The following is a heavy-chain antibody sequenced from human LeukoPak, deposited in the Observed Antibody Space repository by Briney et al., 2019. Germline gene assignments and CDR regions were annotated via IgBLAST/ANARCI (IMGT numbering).Heavy chain of an antibody. V-gene: IGHV3-7*01. CDR2: IKQDGSEK. CDR1: GFTFSSYW. D-gene: IGHD3-22*01. J-gene: IGHJ4*02. CDR3: ARAYDSSGYWIYYSDY. Sequence: GGSLRLSCAASGFTFSSYWMSWVRQAPGKGLEWVANIKQDGSEKYYVDSVKGRFTISRDNAKNSLYLQMNSLRAEDTAVYYCARAYDSSGYWIYYSDYWGQGTLVTVSS.